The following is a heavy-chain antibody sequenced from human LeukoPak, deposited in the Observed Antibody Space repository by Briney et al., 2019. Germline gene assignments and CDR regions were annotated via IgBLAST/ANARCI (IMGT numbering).Heavy chain of an antibody. CDR3: ANTIFGAVINSPYDY. CDR1: GFTFSSYA. D-gene: IGHD3-3*01. J-gene: IGHJ4*02. CDR2: ISGSGGST. Sequence: GGSLRLSCAASGFTFSSYAMSWVRQAPGKGLEWVSAISGSGGSTYYADSVKGRFTISRDNSKNTLYLQMNSLRAEDTAVYYCANTIFGAVINSPYDYWGQGTLVTVSS. V-gene: IGHV3-23*01.